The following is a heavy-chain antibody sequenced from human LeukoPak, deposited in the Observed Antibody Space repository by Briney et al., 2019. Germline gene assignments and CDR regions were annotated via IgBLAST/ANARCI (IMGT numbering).Heavy chain of an antibody. CDR1: SGSIFSNNW. J-gene: IGHJ4*02. V-gene: IGHV4-4*02. CDR2: IFHSGST. Sequence: SETLSLTCAVSSGSIFSNNWWSWVRQPPGKGLEWIGQIFHSGSTSYSPSLKSRVTISVDKSKNQFSLKLTSVTAADTAVYYCARFPRYWGQGILVTVSS. CDR3: ARFPRY.